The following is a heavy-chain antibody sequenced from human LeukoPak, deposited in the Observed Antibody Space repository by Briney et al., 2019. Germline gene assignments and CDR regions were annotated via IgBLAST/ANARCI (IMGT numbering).Heavy chain of an antibody. D-gene: IGHD3-10*01. CDR2: ISWNSGSI. CDR1: GFTFNDYA. V-gene: IGHV3-9*01. J-gene: IGHJ5*02. CDR3: AKGSPSGSYYSNWFDP. Sequence: PGGSLRLPCAASGFTFNDYAMHWVRQAPGKGLEWVPGISWNSGSIGYADSVKGRFTISRDNAKNSLYLQMNSLRAEDTALYYCAKGSPSGSYYSNWFDPWGQGTLVTVSS.